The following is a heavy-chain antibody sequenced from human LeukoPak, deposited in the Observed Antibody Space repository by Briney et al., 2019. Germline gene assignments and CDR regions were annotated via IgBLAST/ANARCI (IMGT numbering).Heavy chain of an antibody. CDR1: GGSISSGGYS. CDR3: ARADLYALDY. V-gene: IGHV4-30-2*01. J-gene: IGHJ4*02. CDR2: IYHSGST. D-gene: IGHD2-8*01. Sequence: SQTLSLTCAVSGGSISSGGYSWSWIRQPPGKGLEWIGYIYHSGSTYYNPSLKSRVTISVDRSKNQFSLKLSSVTAADTAVYYCARADLYALDYWGQGTLVTVSS.